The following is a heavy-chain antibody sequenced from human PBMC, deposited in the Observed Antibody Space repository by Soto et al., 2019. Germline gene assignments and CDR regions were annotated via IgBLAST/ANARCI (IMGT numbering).Heavy chain of an antibody. D-gene: IGHD6-13*01. CDR3: ARDRVAAAGPYYYYGMDV. CDR1: GGTFSSYA. Sequence: QVQLVQSGAEVKKPGSSVKVSCKASGGTFSSYAISWVRQAPGQGLEWMGGIIPIFGTANYAQKFQGRVTITADESTSTAYMELSSLRSEDTAVYYCARDRVAAAGPYYYYGMDVWGQGTTVTVSS. CDR2: IIPIFGTA. J-gene: IGHJ6*02. V-gene: IGHV1-69*12.